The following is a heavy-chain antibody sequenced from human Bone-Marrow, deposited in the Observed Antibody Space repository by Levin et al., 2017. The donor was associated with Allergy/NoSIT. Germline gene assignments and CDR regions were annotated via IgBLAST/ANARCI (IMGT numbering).Heavy chain of an antibody. Sequence: ASVKVSCKASGYTFTDYYVHWVRQAPGQGLEWMGWINPNNGVTDYAQKFQGRVTMTRDTSISTAYMDLYNLRSDDTAVYYCAKLYSTAAVIATGPDRWFDPWGQGTLVTVSS. CDR2: INPNNGVT. CDR3: AKLYSTAAVIATGPDRWFDP. CDR1: GYTFTDYY. J-gene: IGHJ5*02. D-gene: IGHD6-6*01. V-gene: IGHV1-2*02.